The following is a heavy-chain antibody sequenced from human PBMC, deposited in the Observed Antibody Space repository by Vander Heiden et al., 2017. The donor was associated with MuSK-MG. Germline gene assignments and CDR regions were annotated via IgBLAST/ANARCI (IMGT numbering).Heavy chain of an antibody. CDR2: IYWDDDK. V-gene: IGHV2-5*02. CDR3: AHSLLYSYGYDYFDY. Sequence: QITLKESGPTLVKPTQTLTLTCTFPGFSLSTGGVGVGWIRQPPGKALEWLALIYWDDDKRYSPSLKSRLTITKDTSKNQVVLTMTNMDPVDTATYYCAHSLLYSYGYDYFDYWGQGTLVTVSS. D-gene: IGHD5-18*01. J-gene: IGHJ4*02. CDR1: GFSLSTGGVG.